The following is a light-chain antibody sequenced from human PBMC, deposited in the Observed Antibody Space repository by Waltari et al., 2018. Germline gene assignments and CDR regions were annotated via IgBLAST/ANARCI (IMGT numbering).Light chain of an antibody. J-gene: IGKJ2*01. Sequence: DIQMTQSPSPLSASVGDRVTITCPASQSISNYLNWYQQKPGKAPKLLIYAAFHLQSGVPSRFSGSGSGTDFTLTISSLQPEDFATYYCQQSYNTPNTFGQGTKLEIK. CDR2: AAF. CDR3: QQSYNTPNT. V-gene: IGKV1-39*01. CDR1: QSISNY.